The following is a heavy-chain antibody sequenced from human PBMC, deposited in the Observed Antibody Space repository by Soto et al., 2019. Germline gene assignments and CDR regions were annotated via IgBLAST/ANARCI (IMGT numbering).Heavy chain of an antibody. Sequence: EVQLVESGGGLVQPGGSLRLSCAASGFTFSSYWMSWVRQAPGRGLEWVGNIKEDGSEKYYVDSVNGRFTVSRDNSKNSLYLQMNSLRAEDTAVYYCARATGADKEDYWAKGTLATVSP. CDR1: GFTFSSYW. CDR2: IKEDGSEK. J-gene: IGHJ4*02. V-gene: IGHV3-7*04. D-gene: IGHD3-10*01. CDR3: ARATGADKEDY.